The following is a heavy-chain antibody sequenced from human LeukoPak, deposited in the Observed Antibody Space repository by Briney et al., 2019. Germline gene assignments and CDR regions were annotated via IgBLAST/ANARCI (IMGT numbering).Heavy chain of an antibody. V-gene: IGHV4-61*01. D-gene: IGHD2-8*01. J-gene: IGHJ6*02. Sequence: SETLSLTCTVSGDSVRTSNYYWSWIRQPPGKGLEWIGYIHYSGNTNYNTSLKSRVTISVDTSKSQFSLKLSSVTAADTAVYYCARVLIRYYYYGMDVWGQGTTVTFSS. CDR2: IHYSGNT. CDR3: ARVLIRYYYYGMDV. CDR1: GDSVRTSNYY.